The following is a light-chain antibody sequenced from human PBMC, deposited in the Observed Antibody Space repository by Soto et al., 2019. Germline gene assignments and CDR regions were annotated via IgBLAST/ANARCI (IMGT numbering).Light chain of an antibody. CDR1: SSNIGRNP. CDR3: AAWDDSLNGLV. J-gene: IGLJ1*01. CDR2: SND. V-gene: IGLV1-44*01. Sequence: QSVLTQPPSASGTPGQRVTISCSGSSSNIGRNPVDWYQHLPGTAPKLLIYSNDQRPSGVPDRFSGSKSGTSASLAISGLQSEDEADYYCAAWDDSLNGLVFGTGTKVTVL.